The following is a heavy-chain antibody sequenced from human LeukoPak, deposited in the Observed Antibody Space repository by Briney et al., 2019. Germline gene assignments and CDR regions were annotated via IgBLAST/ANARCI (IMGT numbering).Heavy chain of an antibody. Sequence: GGSLRLSCAASGFTFSSYIMSWVRQAPGKGLEWVANIKQDGSEKYYVDSVKGRFTISRDNAKNSLYLQMNSLRAEDTAVYYCAKVPRATALPYYFDYWGQGTLVTVSS. J-gene: IGHJ4*02. V-gene: IGHV3-7*01. CDR3: AKVPRATALPYYFDY. CDR1: GFTFSSYI. D-gene: IGHD5-12*01. CDR2: IKQDGSEK.